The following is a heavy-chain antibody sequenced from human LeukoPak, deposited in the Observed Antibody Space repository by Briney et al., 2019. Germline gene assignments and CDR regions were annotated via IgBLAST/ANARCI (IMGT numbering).Heavy chain of an antibody. J-gene: IGHJ6*02. Sequence: SETLSLTCTVSGGSISSYYWSWIRQPPGKGLEWIGYIYYSGSTSYNPSLKSRVTIPVDTSKNQFSLKLSSVTAADTAVYYCARDGCSGGSCYRDYYGMDVWGQGTTVTVSS. CDR1: GGSISSYY. CDR3: ARDGCSGGSCYRDYYGMDV. CDR2: IYYSGST. V-gene: IGHV4-59*01. D-gene: IGHD2-15*01.